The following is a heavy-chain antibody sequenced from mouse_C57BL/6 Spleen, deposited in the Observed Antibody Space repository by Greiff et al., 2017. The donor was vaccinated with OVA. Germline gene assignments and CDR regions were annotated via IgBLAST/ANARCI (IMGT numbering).Heavy chain of an antibody. CDR2: IYPRDGST. V-gene: IGHV1-85*01. D-gene: IGHD1-1*01. Sequence: VQLQQSGPELVKPGASVKLSCKASGYTFTSYDINWVKQRPGQGLEWIGWIYPRDGSTKYNEKFKGKATLTVDTSSSTAYMELHSLTPEDSAVYFCARGGYGSSFYAMDYWGQGTSVTVSS. CDR1: GYTFTSYD. CDR3: ARGGYGSSFYAMDY. J-gene: IGHJ4*01.